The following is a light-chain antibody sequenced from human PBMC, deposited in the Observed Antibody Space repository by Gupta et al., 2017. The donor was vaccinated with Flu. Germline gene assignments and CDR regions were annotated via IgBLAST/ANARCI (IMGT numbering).Light chain of an antibody. CDR1: QSLVYSGGVTD. V-gene: IGKV2-30*01. J-gene: IGKJ2*01. CDR2: HVS. CDR3: MHHGDWPPYT. Sequence: TQSPLPLPVTLGRPASITCRSSQSLVYSGGVTDLNWFQQRPGQSPRRLIYHVSNRDSGVPDRFSGSGSGSDFTLRISRVEAEDVGVYYCMHHGDWPPYTFGQGTKLEIK.